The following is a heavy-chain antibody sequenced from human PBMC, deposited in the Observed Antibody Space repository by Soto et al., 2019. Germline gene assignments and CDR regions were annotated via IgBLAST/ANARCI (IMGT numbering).Heavy chain of an antibody. CDR2: INSDGSTT. CDR3: ARVGQGRYYFDY. V-gene: IGHV3-74*01. J-gene: IGHJ4*02. Sequence: GGSLRLSCAGSGFAFSSYWIHWVRQVPGKGLVWVSRINSDGSTTSYADSVRGRFTISRDNAKDTLYLQMNSLRAEDTALYYCARVGQGRYYFDYWGQGTLVTVAS. CDR1: GFAFSSYW.